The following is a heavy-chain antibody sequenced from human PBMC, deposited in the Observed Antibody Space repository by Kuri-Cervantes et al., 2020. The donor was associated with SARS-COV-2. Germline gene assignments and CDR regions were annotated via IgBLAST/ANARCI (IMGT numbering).Heavy chain of an antibody. V-gene: IGHV5-51*01. D-gene: IGHD6-19*01. CDR1: GYSFTTYW. CDR3: ARQTPLAVAFDP. Sequence: GESLKISCKGSGYSFTTYWFGWVRQMPGKGLEWMGIIYPGDSDTRYSPSFQGQVTISADKSINTAYLQWSSLKASDTAMYYCARQTPLAVAFDPWGQGTLVTVSS. CDR2: IYPGDSDT. J-gene: IGHJ5*02.